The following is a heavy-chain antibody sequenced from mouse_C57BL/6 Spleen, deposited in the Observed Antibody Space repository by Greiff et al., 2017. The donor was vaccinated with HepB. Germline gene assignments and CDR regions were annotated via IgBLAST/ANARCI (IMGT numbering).Heavy chain of an antibody. Sequence: QVQLKESGAELARPGASVKMSCKASGYTFTSYTMHWVKQRPGQGLEWIGYINPSSGYTKYNQKFKDKATLTADKSSSTAYMQLSSLTSEASAVYYWASPFYDGYYDYAMDYWGQGTSVTVSS. CDR3: ASPFYDGYYDYAMDY. V-gene: IGHV1-4*01. CDR1: GYTFTSYT. J-gene: IGHJ4*01. D-gene: IGHD2-3*01. CDR2: INPSSGYT.